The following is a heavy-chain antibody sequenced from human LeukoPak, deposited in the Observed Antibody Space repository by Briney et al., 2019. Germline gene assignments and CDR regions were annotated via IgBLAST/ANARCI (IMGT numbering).Heavy chain of an antibody. D-gene: IGHD3-22*01. Sequence: PSQTLSLTCTVSGGSISSGGYYWRWIRQHPGKVLEWIAYIYYSGSTSYNPSLTSRVTISVDTSQNQFSLKLSSVTAADTAVYYCARSHLDSSGYYYFDYWGQGTLVTVSS. V-gene: IGHV4-31*03. CDR1: GGSISSGGYY. J-gene: IGHJ4*02. CDR3: ARSHLDSSGYYYFDY. CDR2: IYYSGST.